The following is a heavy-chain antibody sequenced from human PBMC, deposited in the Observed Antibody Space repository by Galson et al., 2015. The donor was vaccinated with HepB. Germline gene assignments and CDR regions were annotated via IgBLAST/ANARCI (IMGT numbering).Heavy chain of an antibody. J-gene: IGHJ4*02. Sequence: SVKVSCKASGYTFTSYDINWVRQATGQGLEWMGWMNPNSGNTGYAQKFQGRVTMTRNTSISTAYMELSSLRSEDTAVYYCARGLSWAGRYYFDYWGQGTLVTVSS. D-gene: IGHD6-13*01. CDR2: MNPNSGNT. V-gene: IGHV1-8*01. CDR3: ARGLSWAGRYYFDY. CDR1: GYTFTSYD.